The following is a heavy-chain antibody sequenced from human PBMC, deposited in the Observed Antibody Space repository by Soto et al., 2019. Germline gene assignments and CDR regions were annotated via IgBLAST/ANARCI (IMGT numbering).Heavy chain of an antibody. Sequence: QVQLVESGGGVVQPGRSLRLSCAASGFTFSSYGMHWVRQAPGKGLEWVAVISYDGSNKYYADSVKGRFTISRDNSKNTLYLQMNSLRAEDTAVYYCATGLYDSSGYYDYWGQGTLVTVSS. V-gene: IGHV3-30*03. CDR2: ISYDGSNK. D-gene: IGHD3-22*01. CDR3: ATGLYDSSGYYDY. J-gene: IGHJ4*02. CDR1: GFTFSSYG.